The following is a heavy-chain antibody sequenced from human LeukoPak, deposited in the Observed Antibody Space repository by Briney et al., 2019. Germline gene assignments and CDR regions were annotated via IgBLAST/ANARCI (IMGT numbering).Heavy chain of an antibody. D-gene: IGHD1-7*01. CDR3: ARERVFNWNYWFDY. V-gene: IGHV3-66*01. Sequence: PGGSLRLSCAASGFTVSSNYMSWVRQAPGKGLEWVSVIYSGGSTYYADSVKGRFTISRNNSKNTVYLQMNSLRAEDTAVYYCARERVFNWNYWFDYWGQGTLVTVSS. CDR2: IYSGGST. CDR1: GFTVSSNY. J-gene: IGHJ4*02.